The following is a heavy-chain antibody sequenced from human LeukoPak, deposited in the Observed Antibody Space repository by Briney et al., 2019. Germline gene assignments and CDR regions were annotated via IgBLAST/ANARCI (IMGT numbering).Heavy chain of an antibody. CDR2: ITRSGSHK. D-gene: IGHD2-21*02. CDR3: VRACGGDCYLGDY. Sequence: GGSLTLSCAASGFTFSSSSMNWVRQAPGKGLEWVSSITRSGSHKYYADSVEGRFTVSRDNTKNSLYLQMNSLRAEDTAVYYCVRACGGDCYLGDYWGQGTLVTVSS. CDR1: GFTFSSSS. J-gene: IGHJ4*02. V-gene: IGHV3-21*01.